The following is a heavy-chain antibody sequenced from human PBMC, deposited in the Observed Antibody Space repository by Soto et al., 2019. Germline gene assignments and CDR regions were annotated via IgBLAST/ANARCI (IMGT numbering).Heavy chain of an antibody. CDR2: IWYDGSNK. CDR3: ARGDCSSTSCYAPLVP. V-gene: IGHV3-33*01. D-gene: IGHD2-2*01. CDR1: GFTFSSYG. Sequence: GGSLRLSCAASGFTFSSYGMHWVRQAPGKGLEWVAVIWYDGSNKYYADSVKGRFTISRDNSKNTLYLQMNSLRAEDTAVYYCARGDCSSTSCYAPLVPWGQGTLVTVSS. J-gene: IGHJ5*02.